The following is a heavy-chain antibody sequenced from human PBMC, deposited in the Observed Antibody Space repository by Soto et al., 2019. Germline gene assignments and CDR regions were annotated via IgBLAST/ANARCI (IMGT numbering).Heavy chain of an antibody. CDR2: INAGNGNT. Sequence: ASVQVSCKASGYTFTSYAMHWVRQAPGQRLEWMGWINAGNGNTKYSQKFQGRVTITRDTSASTAYMELSSLRSEDTAVYYCARDPTSLGFDYWGQGTLVTVSS. J-gene: IGHJ4*02. CDR3: ARDPTSLGFDY. CDR1: GYTFTSYA. D-gene: IGHD2-2*01. V-gene: IGHV1-3*01.